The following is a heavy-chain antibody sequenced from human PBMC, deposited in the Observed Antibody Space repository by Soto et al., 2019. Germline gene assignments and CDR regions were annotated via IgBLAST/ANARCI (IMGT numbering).Heavy chain of an antibody. Sequence: PSETLSLTCAVSGGSISSSNWWSWVRQPPGKGLEWIGYIHYSGSTNYNPSLKSRVIISVDTSKNQFSLKLSSVTAADTAMYYCARGYYGSGSGGYYFDYWGQGTLVTVSS. J-gene: IGHJ4*02. CDR2: IHYSGST. V-gene: IGHV4-61*01. CDR1: GGSISSSNW. D-gene: IGHD3-10*01. CDR3: ARGYYGSGSGGYYFDY.